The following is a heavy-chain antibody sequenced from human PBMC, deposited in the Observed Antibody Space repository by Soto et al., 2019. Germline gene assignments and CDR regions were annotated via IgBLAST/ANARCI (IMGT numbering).Heavy chain of an antibody. V-gene: IGHV4-39*01. Sequence: EXXSLTCTVSGGSISSSSYYWGWVPQPPGKGLEWIGSIYYSGSTYYNPSLKSRVTISVDTSKNQFSLKLSSVPAADTSVYYCARRLGATGGYFDYWGQGTLVTVSS. CDR3: ARRLGATGGYFDY. CDR1: GGSISSSSYY. D-gene: IGHD3-10*01. CDR2: IYYSGST. J-gene: IGHJ4*02.